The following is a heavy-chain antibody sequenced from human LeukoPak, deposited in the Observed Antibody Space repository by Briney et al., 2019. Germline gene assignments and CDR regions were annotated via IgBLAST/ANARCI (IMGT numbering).Heavy chain of an antibody. V-gene: IGHV1-2*02. J-gene: IGHJ4*02. D-gene: IGHD3-3*01. Sequence: ASVKVSCKASGYTFTGYYMHWVRQAPGQGLEWMGWINPNSGGTNYAQKFQGGVTMTRDTSISTAYMELSRLRSDDTAVYYCARCRYDFWSGYGGYCYWGQGTLVTVSS. CDR3: ARCRYDFWSGYGGYCY. CDR1: GYTFTGYY. CDR2: INPNSGGT.